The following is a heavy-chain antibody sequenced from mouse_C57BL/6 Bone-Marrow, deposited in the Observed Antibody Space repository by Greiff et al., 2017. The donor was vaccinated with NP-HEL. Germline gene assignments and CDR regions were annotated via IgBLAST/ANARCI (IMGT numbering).Heavy chain of an antibody. Sequence: VKLMESGAELVKPGASVKLSCKASGYTFTEYAIHWVKQRSGQGLEWIGWFYPGSGSIKYNEKFKDKVTLTGDKSSSTVYVKLSRLTSEDSAVYDCARHEKREGYSRSYAMDYWGQGTSVTVTS. J-gene: IGHJ4*01. V-gene: IGHV1-62-2*01. CDR1: GYTFTEYA. CDR2: FYPGSGSI. D-gene: IGHD2-5*01. CDR3: ARHEKREGYSRSYAMDY.